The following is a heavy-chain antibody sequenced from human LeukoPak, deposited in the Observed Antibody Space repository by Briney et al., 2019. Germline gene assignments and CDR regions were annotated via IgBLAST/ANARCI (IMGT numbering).Heavy chain of an antibody. Sequence: SETLSLTCTVSGVSISSSNSYWGWIRQPPGKGLEWTGSIYYSGNTYYNASLKSQVSISIDTSKNQFSLKLSSVTAADTAVYYCARGQYYYGSGSYAKLDYWGQGTLVTVSS. D-gene: IGHD3-10*01. CDR3: ARGQYYYGSGSYAKLDY. CDR1: GVSISSSNSY. CDR2: IYYSGNT. J-gene: IGHJ4*02. V-gene: IGHV4-39*07.